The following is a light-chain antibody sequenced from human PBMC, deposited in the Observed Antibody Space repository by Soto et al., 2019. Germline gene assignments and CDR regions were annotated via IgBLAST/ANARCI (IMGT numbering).Light chain of an antibody. Sequence: QSALTQPASVSGSPGQSITISCTGTSSDVASYNLVSWYQQHPGKAPKVMIYEDIKRPSGVSNRFSGSKSDNTASLTISGLQAEDEADYYCCSYADSSTYVFGTGTKLTVL. V-gene: IGLV2-23*01. CDR3: CSYADSSTYV. CDR1: SSDVASYNL. J-gene: IGLJ1*01. CDR2: EDI.